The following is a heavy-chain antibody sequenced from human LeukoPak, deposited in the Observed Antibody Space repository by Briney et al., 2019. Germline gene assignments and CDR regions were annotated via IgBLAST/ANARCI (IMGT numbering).Heavy chain of an antibody. D-gene: IGHD2-2*01. CDR1: GYTFTSYG. J-gene: IGHJ6*02. CDR3: ASSNGFVVVPAAIGPPYYYYGMDV. CDR2: ISAYNGNT. Sequence: ASVKVSCKASGYTFTSYGISWVRQVPGQGLEWMGWISAYNGNTNYAQKLQGRVTMTTDTSTSTAYMELRSLRSDDTAVYYCASSNGFVVVPAAIGPPYYYYGMDVWGQGTTVTVSS. V-gene: IGHV1-18*01.